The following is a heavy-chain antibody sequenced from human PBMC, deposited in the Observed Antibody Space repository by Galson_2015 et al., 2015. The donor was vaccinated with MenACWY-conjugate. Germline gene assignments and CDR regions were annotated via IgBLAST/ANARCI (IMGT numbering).Heavy chain of an antibody. J-gene: IGHJ4*02. CDR3: ARDFGAASDGGVAGVQGTIDY. Sequence: SLRLSCAASGFTFSSYAMHWVRQAPGKGLEWVAVISYDGSNKYYADSVKGRFTISRDNSKNTLYLQMNSLRAEDTAVYYCARDFGAASDGGVAGVQGTIDYWGQGTLVTVSS. D-gene: IGHD2-8*02. V-gene: IGHV3-30*04. CDR2: ISYDGSNK. CDR1: GFTFSSYA.